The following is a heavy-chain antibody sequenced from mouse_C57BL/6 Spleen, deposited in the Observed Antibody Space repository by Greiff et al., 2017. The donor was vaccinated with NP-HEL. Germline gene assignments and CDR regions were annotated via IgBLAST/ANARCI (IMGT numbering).Heavy chain of an antibody. J-gene: IGHJ4*01. CDR2: IYPGSGST. CDR1: GYTFTSYW. V-gene: IGHV1-55*01. Sequence: QVQLKQPGAELVKPGASVKMSCKASGYTFTSYWITWVKQRPGQGLEWIGDIYPGSGSTNYNEKFKSKATLTVDTSSSTAYMQLSSLTSEDSAVYYCALGGSSYYYAMDYWGQGTSVTVSS. D-gene: IGHD1-1*01. CDR3: ALGGSSYYYAMDY.